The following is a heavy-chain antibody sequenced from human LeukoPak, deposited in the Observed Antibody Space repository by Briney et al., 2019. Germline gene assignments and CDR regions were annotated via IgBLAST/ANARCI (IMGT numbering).Heavy chain of an antibody. D-gene: IGHD3-22*01. J-gene: IGHJ4*02. CDR2: IYSGGST. V-gene: IGHV3-66*01. CDR3: ARIHCYDSSGVDY. Sequence: GGSLRLSCAASGFTVSSNYMSWVRQAPGKGLEWVSVIYSGGSTYYADSVKGRFTISRDNSKNTLYLQMNSLRAEDTAVYYCARIHCYDSSGVDYWGQGTLVTVSS. CDR1: GFTVSSNY.